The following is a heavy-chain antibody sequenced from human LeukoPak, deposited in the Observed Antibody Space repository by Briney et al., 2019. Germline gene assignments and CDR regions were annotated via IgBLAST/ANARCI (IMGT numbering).Heavy chain of an antibody. CDR1: GFTFSTYA. D-gene: IGHD5-18*01. CDR2: ISGSGGST. V-gene: IGHV3-23*01. CDR3: AKPPRGYSYGGH. Sequence: GGSLRLSCAASGFTFSTYAVNWVRQAPGKGLEWVSTISGSGGSTYYADSVKGRFTISRDNSKNTLYLQMNSLRAEDTAVYYCAKPPRGYSYGGHWGQGTLVTVSS. J-gene: IGHJ4*02.